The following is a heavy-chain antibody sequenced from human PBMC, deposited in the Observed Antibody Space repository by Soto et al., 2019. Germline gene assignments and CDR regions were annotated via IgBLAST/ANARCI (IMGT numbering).Heavy chain of an antibody. Sequence: KTSETLSLTCTVSGGSISSGGYYWSWIRQHPGKGLEWIGYIYYSGSTYYNPSLKSRVTISVDTSKNQFSLKLSSVTAADTAVYYCARVPPVNMIVVAKNPPRHPYYFDYWGQGTLVTVSS. CDR2: IYYSGST. CDR1: GGSISSGGYY. CDR3: ARVPPVNMIVVAKNPPRHPYYFDY. V-gene: IGHV4-31*03. D-gene: IGHD3-22*01. J-gene: IGHJ4*02.